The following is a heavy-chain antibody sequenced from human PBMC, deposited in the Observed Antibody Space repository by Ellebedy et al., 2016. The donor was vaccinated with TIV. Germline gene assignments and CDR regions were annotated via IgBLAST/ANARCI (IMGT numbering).Heavy chain of an antibody. CDR1: GGSISSYY. V-gene: IGHV4-59*08. CDR2: IYYSGST. Sequence: SETLSLXXTVSGGSISSYYWSWIRQPPGKGLEWIGYIYYSGSTSYNPSLKSRVTISVDTSKNQFSLNLSSVTAADTAVYYCARVLIFGVVANNWFDPWGQGTLVTVSS. J-gene: IGHJ5*02. CDR3: ARVLIFGVVANNWFDP. D-gene: IGHD3-3*01.